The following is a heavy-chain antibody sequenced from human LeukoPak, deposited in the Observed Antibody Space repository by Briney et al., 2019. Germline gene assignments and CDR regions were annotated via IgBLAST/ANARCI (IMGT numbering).Heavy chain of an antibody. CDR1: GYTFTSYD. CDR2: MNPNSGNT. D-gene: IGHD3-10*01. Sequence: ASVKVSCKASGYTFTSYDINWVRQAPGQGLEWMGWMNPNSGNTGYAQKFQGRVTMTRNTSISTAYMELSSLRSEDTAVYYCARGPPPGGDAGYWGQGTLVTVSS. CDR3: ARGPPPGGDAGY. J-gene: IGHJ4*02. V-gene: IGHV1-8*01.